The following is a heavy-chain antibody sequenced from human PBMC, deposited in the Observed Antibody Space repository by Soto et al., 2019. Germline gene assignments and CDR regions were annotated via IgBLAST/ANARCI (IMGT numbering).Heavy chain of an antibody. CDR3: ASGTWLHSPGY. D-gene: IGHD5-12*01. Sequence: QVQLQESGPGLLKPSETLSLTCTVSGGSITSYYWSWVRQPPGKGLEWIGSIHDSGSTNYNPSLESRVTISIDTPKKQFSLKLSSVTAADTAVYDCASGTWLHSPGYWGQGTLVTVSS. V-gene: IGHV4-59*01. CDR1: GGSITSYY. CDR2: IHDSGST. J-gene: IGHJ4*02.